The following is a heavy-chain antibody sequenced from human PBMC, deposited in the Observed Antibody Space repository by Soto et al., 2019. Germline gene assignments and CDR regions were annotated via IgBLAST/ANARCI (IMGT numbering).Heavy chain of an antibody. J-gene: IGHJ6*02. CDR1: GFTFSSYS. CDR3: AREQQLVAGSEKTEYYYYGMDV. V-gene: IGHV3-21*01. CDR2: ISSSSSYI. D-gene: IGHD6-13*01. Sequence: GGSLRLSCAASGFTFSSYSMNWVRQAPGKGLEWVSSISSSSSYIYYADSVKGRFTISRDNAKNSLYLQMNSLRAEDTAVYYCAREQQLVAGSEKTEYYYYGMDVWGQGTTVTVSS.